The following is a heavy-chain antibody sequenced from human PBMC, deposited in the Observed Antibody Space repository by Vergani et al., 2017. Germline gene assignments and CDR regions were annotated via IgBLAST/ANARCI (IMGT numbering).Heavy chain of an antibody. CDR1: GGSISSSSHF. J-gene: IGHJ6*02. V-gene: IGHV4-39*01. Sequence: QLQLHKSGPGLVKPSETLSLTCTISGGSISSSSHFWGWLRQTPGKGLEWIGMIYYSGSTYYNPSLKSRVSISGDTSKNQFSLKLSSVTAADSAVYYCALLDSGHYDSSYYGLDVWGQGTTVTVSS. D-gene: IGHD3-16*01. CDR3: ALLDSGHYDSSYYGLDV. CDR2: IYYSGST.